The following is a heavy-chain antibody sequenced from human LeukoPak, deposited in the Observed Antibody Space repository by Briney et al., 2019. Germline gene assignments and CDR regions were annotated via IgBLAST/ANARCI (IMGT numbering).Heavy chain of an antibody. CDR2: FSAYNGNT. CDR1: GYTFTSYG. V-gene: IGHV1-18*01. Sequence: GASVKVSCKASGYTFTSYGISWVRQAPGQGLEWMGWFSAYNGNTNYAQKLQGRVTMTTDTSTSTAYMELRSLRSDDTAVYYCARDFGHYDILTGYSVHWGQGTLVTVSS. J-gene: IGHJ4*02. CDR3: ARDFGHYDILTGYSVH. D-gene: IGHD3-9*01.